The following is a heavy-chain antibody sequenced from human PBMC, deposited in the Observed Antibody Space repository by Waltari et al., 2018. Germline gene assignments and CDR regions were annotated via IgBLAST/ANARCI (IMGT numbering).Heavy chain of an antibody. V-gene: IGHV3-21*01. Sequence: EVQLVESGGGLVKPGGSLRLSCAAAGFTFSSSSINWVRQAPGKGLEWVSSISSSSSYIYYADSVKGRFTISRDNAKNSLYLQMNSLRAEDTAVYYCARRGYSYGSAGVDYWGQGTLVTVSS. D-gene: IGHD5-18*01. CDR1: GFTFSSSS. CDR2: ISSSSSYI. J-gene: IGHJ4*02. CDR3: ARRGYSYGSAGVDY.